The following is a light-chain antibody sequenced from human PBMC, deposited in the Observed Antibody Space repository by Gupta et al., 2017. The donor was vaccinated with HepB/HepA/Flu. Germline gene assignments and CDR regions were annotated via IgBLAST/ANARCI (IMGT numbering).Light chain of an antibody. V-gene: IGKV3-20*01. CDR1: QILGTNY. J-gene: IGKJ1*01. CDR3: HQDYDSPST. CDR2: GAS. Sequence: EIVLTQSPGTLSLSPGERATLSCRASQILGTNYLAWYQQKPGQPPRLLIHGASNSATDIPDRFSGSGSGTDFTLTITRLEPEDFAVYFCHQDYDSPSTFRQGTKVEVK.